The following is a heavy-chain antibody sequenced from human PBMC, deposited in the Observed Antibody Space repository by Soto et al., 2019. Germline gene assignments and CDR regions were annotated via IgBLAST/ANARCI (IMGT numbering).Heavy chain of an antibody. V-gene: IGHV3-21*01. J-gene: IGHJ6*02. CDR2: ISSSSSYI. CDR1: GFTFSSYS. Sequence: EVQLVESGGGLVKPGGSLRLSCAASGFTFSSYSMNWVRQAPGKGLEWASSISSSSSYIYYADSVKGRFTISRDNAKNSLYLQMNSLRDEDTDVYYCARDEVITMVWGVIGYYYGMDVWGQGTKVTVSS. D-gene: IGHD3-10*01. CDR3: ARDEVITMVWGVIGYYYGMDV.